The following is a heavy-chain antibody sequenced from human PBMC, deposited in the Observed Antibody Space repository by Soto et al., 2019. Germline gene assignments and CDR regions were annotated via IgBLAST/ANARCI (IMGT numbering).Heavy chain of an antibody. D-gene: IGHD1-26*01. Sequence: QVQLQESGPGLVKPSWTLSLTCAVFGVSISNSNWWTWVRQPPGKGLDWIGEIFHSGSTNYNSSLMGRVAISVDKANNQFSLKLSSVTAADTAVYYCAHRPIVGAAIWGQGTLVTVSS. CDR1: GVSISNSNW. CDR2: IFHSGST. J-gene: IGHJ4*02. CDR3: AHRPIVGAAI. V-gene: IGHV4-4*02.